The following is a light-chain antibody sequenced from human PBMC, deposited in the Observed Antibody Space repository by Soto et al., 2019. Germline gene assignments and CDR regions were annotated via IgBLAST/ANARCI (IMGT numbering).Light chain of an antibody. V-gene: IGKV3-11*01. CDR2: DAY. J-gene: IGKJ2*02. CDR3: QQRGKWPST. Sequence: EILLTQCPVTLSLSPGETATLSCRASQSVDRYVAWYQQKVGQAPRLLIHDAYIRATGVGARFTGSGSATDFSLTITSLEPEDFAVYFCQQRGKWPSTFGPGTKVDIK. CDR1: QSVDRY.